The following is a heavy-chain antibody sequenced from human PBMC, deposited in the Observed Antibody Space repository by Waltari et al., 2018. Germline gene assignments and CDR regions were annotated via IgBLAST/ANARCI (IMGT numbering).Heavy chain of an antibody. CDR2: IYRSGVT. V-gene: IGHV4-61*02. CDR1: GGSIGNLNFS. CDR3: AVSPDTATSRAAFHF. Sequence: QVQLQESGPGLAKASQTLSLTCDVSGGSIGNLNFSWSWIRQPAGKGLEWIGRIYRSGVTDYNPSLRGRATMFLDMSKNQFSLTVDSLIAADTAVYYCAVSPDTATSRAAFHFWGPGTTVSVSS. D-gene: IGHD5-18*01. J-gene: IGHJ6*02.